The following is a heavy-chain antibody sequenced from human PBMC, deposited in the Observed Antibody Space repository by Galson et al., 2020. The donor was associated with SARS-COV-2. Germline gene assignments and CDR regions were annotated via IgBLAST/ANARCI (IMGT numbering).Heavy chain of an antibody. CDR3: ARGRHYYDSSGPLDY. V-gene: IGHV3-21*01. CDR2: ISSSSSYI. Sequence: GGSLRLSCAASGFTFSSYSMHWVRQAPGKGLEWVSSISSSSSYIYYADSVKGRFTISRDNAKNSLYLQMNSLRAEDTAVYYCARGRHYYDSSGPLDYWGQGTLVTVSA. J-gene: IGHJ4*02. D-gene: IGHD3-22*01. CDR1: GFTFSSYS.